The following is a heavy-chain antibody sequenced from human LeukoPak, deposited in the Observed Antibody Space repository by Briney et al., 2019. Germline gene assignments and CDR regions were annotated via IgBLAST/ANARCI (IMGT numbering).Heavy chain of an antibody. V-gene: IGHV1-69*13. J-gene: IGHJ6*03. CDR3: ARIGYCSSTSCLDYMDV. D-gene: IGHD2-2*03. CDR1: GGTFSSYA. Sequence: ASVTVSCKASGGTFSSYAISWVRQAPGQGLEWMGGIIPIFGTANYAQKFQGRVTITADESTSTAYMELSSLRSGDTAVYYCARIGYCSSTSCLDYMDVWGKGTTVTVSS. CDR2: IIPIFGTA.